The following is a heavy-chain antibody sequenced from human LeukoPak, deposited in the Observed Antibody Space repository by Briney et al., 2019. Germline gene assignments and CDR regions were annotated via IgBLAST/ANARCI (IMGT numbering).Heavy chain of an antibody. Sequence: PGGSLRLSCAASGFTFSSYSMNWVRQAPGKGLEWVSYISSSSSTIYYADSVKGRFTISRDNAKNSLYLQMNSLRAEDTAVYYCARDPSIAVAGNDFIPYYMDVWGKGTTVTVSS. CDR3: ARDPSIAVAGNDFIPYYMDV. CDR2: ISSSSSTI. V-gene: IGHV3-48*01. D-gene: IGHD6-19*01. CDR1: GFTFSSYS. J-gene: IGHJ6*03.